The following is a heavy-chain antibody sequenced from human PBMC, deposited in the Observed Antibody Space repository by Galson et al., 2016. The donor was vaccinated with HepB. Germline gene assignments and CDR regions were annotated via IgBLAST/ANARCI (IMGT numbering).Heavy chain of an antibody. Sequence: SETLSLTCGVSGGSFTDNFWSWIRQPPGRGLERIGEISHAGIKNFSPSLRDRLRMSTDTSKSQFSLKLSSVTAADTALYYCARGRAAIIRGRLGVSGTNFCYFDFWGQETLVTVSS. D-gene: IGHD3-3*01. CDR3: ARGRAAIIRGRLGVSGTNFCYFDF. V-gene: IGHV4-34*01. CDR1: GGSFTDNF. CDR2: ISHAGIK. J-gene: IGHJ4*02.